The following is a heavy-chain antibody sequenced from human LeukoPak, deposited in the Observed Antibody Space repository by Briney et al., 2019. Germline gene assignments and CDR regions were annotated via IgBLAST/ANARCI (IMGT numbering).Heavy chain of an antibody. Sequence: PSETLSLTCTVSGGSISSSSYYWGWIRQPPGKGLEWIGSIYYSGSTYYNPSLKSRVTISVDTSKNQFSLKLSSVTAADTAVYYCARLYSGTTAQDYFDYWGQGTLVTVSS. D-gene: IGHD1-7*01. J-gene: IGHJ4*02. V-gene: IGHV4-39*01. CDR3: ARLYSGTTAQDYFDY. CDR2: IYYSGST. CDR1: GGSISSSSYY.